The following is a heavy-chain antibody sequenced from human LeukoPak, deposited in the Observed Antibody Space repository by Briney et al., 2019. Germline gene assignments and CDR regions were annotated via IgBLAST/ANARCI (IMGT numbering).Heavy chain of an antibody. CDR2: IYYSGST. D-gene: IGHD3-22*01. CDR1: GGSISSYY. V-gene: IGHV4-59*01. CDR3: ARGTYYYDSSGYHYYFDY. J-gene: IGHJ4*02. Sequence: SETLSLTCTVSGGSISSYYWSWIRQPPGKGLEWIGYIYYSGSTNYNPSLKSRVTTLVDTSKNQFSLKLNSVTAADTAVYYCARGTYYYDSSGYHYYFDYWGQGTLVTVSS.